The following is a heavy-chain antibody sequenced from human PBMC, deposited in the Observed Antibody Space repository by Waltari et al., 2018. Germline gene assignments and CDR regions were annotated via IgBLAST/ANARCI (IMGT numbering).Heavy chain of an antibody. CDR1: GYTFTGYY. CDR3: ARGITGTTGDYFDY. Sequence: HVQVVQSGAEVKRPGASLKVSCKASGYTFTGYYMHWVRQAPGQGLEWMGWINPNSGGPNYAQKFQGRVTMTRDTSISTAYMELSRLRSDDTAVYYCARGITGTTGDYFDYWGQGTLVTVSS. CDR2: INPNSGGP. V-gene: IGHV1-2*02. D-gene: IGHD1-7*01. J-gene: IGHJ4*02.